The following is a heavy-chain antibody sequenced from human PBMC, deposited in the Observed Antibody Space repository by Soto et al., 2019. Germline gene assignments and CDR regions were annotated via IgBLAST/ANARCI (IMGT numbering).Heavy chain of an antibody. D-gene: IGHD3-22*01. CDR2: ISYDGSNK. Sequence: PGGSLRLCCAASGFTFSSYGMHWVRQAPGKGLEWVAVISYDGSNKYYADSVKGRFTISRDNSKNTLYLQMNSLRAEDTAVYYCAKDLYYDSSGPYSAGYWGQGTLVTVSS. CDR3: AKDLYYDSSGPYSAGY. V-gene: IGHV3-30*18. CDR1: GFTFSSYG. J-gene: IGHJ4*02.